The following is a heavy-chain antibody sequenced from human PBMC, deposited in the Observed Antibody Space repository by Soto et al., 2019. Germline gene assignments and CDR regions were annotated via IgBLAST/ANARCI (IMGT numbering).Heavy chain of an antibody. CDR2: ISYSGPTI. D-gene: IGHD2-8*02. CDR3: TRPCRYCNGGGPGNWFDP. Sequence: QVQLVESGGGLVKPGGSLRLACATSGFTFTDYDMSWIRQPPGKGLEWVSYISYSGPTIYYADSVRGRFAISRDNAEKSLYLHMNSLRAENTAVYYCTRPCRYCNGGGPGNWFDPWGQGTLVTVSS. J-gene: IGHJ5*02. V-gene: IGHV3-11*01. CDR1: GFTFTDYD.